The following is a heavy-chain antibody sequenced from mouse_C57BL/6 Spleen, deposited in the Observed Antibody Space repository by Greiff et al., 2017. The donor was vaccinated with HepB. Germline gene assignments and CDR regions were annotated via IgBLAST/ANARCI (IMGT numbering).Heavy chain of an antibody. CDR3: VRNYYGSSYRFAY. J-gene: IGHJ3*01. Sequence: EVKLMESGGGLVQPKGSLKLSCAASGFSFNTYAMNWVRQAPGTGLEWVARIRSKSNNYATYYADSVKDRFTISRDDSESMLYLQMNNLKTEDTAMYYCVRNYYGSSYRFAYWGQGTLVTVSA. V-gene: IGHV10-1*01. CDR1: GFSFNTYA. D-gene: IGHD1-1*01. CDR2: IRSKSNNYAT.